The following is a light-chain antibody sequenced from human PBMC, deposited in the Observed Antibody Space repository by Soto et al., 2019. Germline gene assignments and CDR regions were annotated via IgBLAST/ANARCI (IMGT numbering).Light chain of an antibody. V-gene: IGLV1-40*01. CDR3: QSYDSSLSGSVV. CDR1: SSNIGAGYD. J-gene: IGLJ2*01. CDR2: GNS. Sequence: QSVLTQPPSVSGAPGQRVTISCTGSSSNIGAGYDVHWYQQLPGTAPKLLIYGNSNRPSGVPDRFSGSKSGTSASLAITGLQADDEADYCCQSYDSSLSGSVVFGGGTKRTFL.